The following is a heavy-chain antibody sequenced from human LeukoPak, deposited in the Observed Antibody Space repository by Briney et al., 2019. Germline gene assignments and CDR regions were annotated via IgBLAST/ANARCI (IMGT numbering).Heavy chain of an antibody. D-gene: IGHD2-8*02. J-gene: IGHJ4*02. CDR3: ARGNWWVGAAQYCDY. Sequence: GGSLRLSCAASEFTFSSYSMNRVRQAPGKGLEWVSSISSSSSYIYYADSVKGRFTISRDFAKNSLYLQMDSLRAEDTAVYFCARGNWWVGAAQYCDYWGRGTLVTVSS. V-gene: IGHV3-21*01. CDR1: EFTFSSYS. CDR2: ISSSSSYI.